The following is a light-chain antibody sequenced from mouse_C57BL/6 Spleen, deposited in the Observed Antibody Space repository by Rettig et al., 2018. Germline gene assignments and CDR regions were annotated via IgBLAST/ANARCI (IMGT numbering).Light chain of an antibody. J-gene: IGKJ2*01. CDR3: QNDYSYPYT. Sequence: MTQSPSSLTVTAGEKVTMSCKSSQSLLNSGNQKNYLTWYQQKPGQPPKLLIYWASTRESGVPDRFTGSGSGTDFTLTISSVQAEDLAVYYCQNDYSYPYTFG. CDR1: QSLLNSGNQKNY. V-gene: IGKV8-19*01. CDR2: WAS.